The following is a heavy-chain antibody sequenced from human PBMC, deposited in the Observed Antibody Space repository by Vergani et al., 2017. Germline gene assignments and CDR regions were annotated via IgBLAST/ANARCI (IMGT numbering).Heavy chain of an antibody. CDR2: INHSGST. V-gene: IGHV4-34*01. D-gene: IGHD3-3*01. J-gene: IGHJ5*02. Sequence: QVQLQQWGAGLLKPSETLSLTCAVYGGSFSGYYWSWIRQPPGKGLEWIGEINHSGSTNYNPSLKSRVTISVDTSKNQFSLKLSSVTAADTAVYYCARGHYDLWSGFSALWFDPWGQGTLVTVSS. CDR1: GGSFSGYY. CDR3: ARGHYDLWSGFSALWFDP.